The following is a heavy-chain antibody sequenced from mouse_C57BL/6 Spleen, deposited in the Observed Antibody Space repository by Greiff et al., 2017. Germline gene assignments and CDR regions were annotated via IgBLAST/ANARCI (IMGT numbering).Heavy chain of an antibody. V-gene: IGHV1-50*01. CDR1: GYTFPSYW. CDR3: ARRAMDGGFAY. Sequence: QVQLQQPGAELVKPGASVKLSCKASGYTFPSYWMQWVKQRPGQGLEWIGVIDPSDSYTNYNQKFKGKATLTVDTSSSTAYMQLSSLTSEDSAVYYCARRAMDGGFAYWGQGTLVTVSA. D-gene: IGHD1-1*02. CDR2: IDPSDSYT. J-gene: IGHJ3*01.